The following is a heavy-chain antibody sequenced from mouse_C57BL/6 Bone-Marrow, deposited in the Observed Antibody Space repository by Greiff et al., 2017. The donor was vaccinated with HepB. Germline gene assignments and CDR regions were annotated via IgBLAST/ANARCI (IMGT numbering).Heavy chain of an antibody. D-gene: IGHD1-1*01. CDR1: GFSLTSYG. V-gene: IGHV2-6*01. CDR2: IWGVGST. Sequence: VKLMESGPGLVAPSQSLSITCTVSGFSLTSYGVDWVRQSPGKGLEWLGVIWGVGSTNYNSALKSRLSISKDNSKSQVFLKMNSLQTDDTAMYYSASLNYYSSSSWFAYWGPRTLVTVSA. J-gene: IGHJ3*01. CDR3: ASLNYYSSSSWFAY.